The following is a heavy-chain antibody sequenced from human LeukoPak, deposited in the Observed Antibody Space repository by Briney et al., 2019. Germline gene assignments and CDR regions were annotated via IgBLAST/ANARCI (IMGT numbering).Heavy chain of an antibody. Sequence: ASVKVSCKASGYTFTSYGISWVRQTPGQGLEWMGWISAYNGNTNYAQKLQGRVTMTTDTSTSTAYMELRSLRSDDTAVYYCARAEEWGATTDLDYWGQGTLVTVSS. D-gene: IGHD1-26*01. J-gene: IGHJ4*02. CDR1: GYTFTSYG. V-gene: IGHV1-18*01. CDR2: ISAYNGNT. CDR3: ARAEEWGATTDLDY.